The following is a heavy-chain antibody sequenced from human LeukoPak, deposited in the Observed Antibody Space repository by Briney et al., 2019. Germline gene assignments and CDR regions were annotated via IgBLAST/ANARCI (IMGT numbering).Heavy chain of an antibody. V-gene: IGHV3-23*01. CDR3: AKTAGIAAAADFDY. D-gene: IGHD6-13*01. Sequence: GGSLRLSCAASGFTFSNYGMSWVRQAPGKGLEWVSAISGSGDSTYYADSVKGRFTISRDNSKNTLYLQMNSLRAEDTAVYYCAKTAGIAAAADFDYWGQGTLVTVSS. J-gene: IGHJ4*02. CDR1: GFTFSNYG. CDR2: ISGSGDST.